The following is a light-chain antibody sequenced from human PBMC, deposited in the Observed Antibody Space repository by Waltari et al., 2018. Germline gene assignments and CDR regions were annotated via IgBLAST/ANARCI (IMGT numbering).Light chain of an antibody. J-gene: IGKJ1*01. V-gene: IGKV3-20*01. CDR1: QSISRY. CDR2: DAS. Sequence: IMLTQSPGTLSLSPGERATLPCRASQSISRYLAWYQHKPGQAPRLLIYDASSRATGIPDRFSGSGSGTDFSLTISRLEPEDFAVYYCQKYGSLPATFGQGTKVEIK. CDR3: QKYGSLPAT.